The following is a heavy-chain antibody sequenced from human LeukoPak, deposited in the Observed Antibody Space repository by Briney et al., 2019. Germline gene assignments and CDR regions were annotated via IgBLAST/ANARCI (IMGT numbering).Heavy chain of an antibody. CDR1: GGSISSGGYN. Sequence: PSQTLSLTCTVSGGSISSGGYNWNWIRQHPGKGLEWIGHIYYSGSTHYNPSLGNRITISIDTSENQFSLKPSFVTAADTAVYYCARVWPGNAFDMWGQGTLVTVSS. CDR3: ARVWPGNAFDM. CDR2: IYYSGST. D-gene: IGHD3-10*01. J-gene: IGHJ3*02. V-gene: IGHV4-31*03.